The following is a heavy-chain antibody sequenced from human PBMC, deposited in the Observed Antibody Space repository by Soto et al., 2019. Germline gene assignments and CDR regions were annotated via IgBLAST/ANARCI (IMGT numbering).Heavy chain of an antibody. J-gene: IGHJ6*02. CDR1: GFTVSTNY. V-gene: IGHV3-53*01. D-gene: IGHD2-15*01. Sequence: GGSLRVSCAASGFTVSTNYRTWVRQTPGKGLEWVSIIYSNGNTYYADSVKGRFTISRDNSKNTLYLQMNSLRVDDTAVYYCVVEDLGMEVWGQGTTVTVSS. CDR3: VVEDLGMEV. CDR2: IYSNGNT.